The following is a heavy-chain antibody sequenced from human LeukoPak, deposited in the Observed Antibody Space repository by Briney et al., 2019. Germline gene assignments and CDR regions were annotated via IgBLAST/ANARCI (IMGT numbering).Heavy chain of an antibody. D-gene: IGHD2-8*01. Sequence: SETLSLTCAVYGGSFSGYYWNWIRQPPGKGLEWIGYIYNSGNTNYNPSLKSRVTISLDTSKKQISLKLTSVTAADTAVYFCARETMGVDYWGPGILVTVSS. J-gene: IGHJ4*02. CDR1: GGSFSGYY. CDR3: ARETMGVDY. CDR2: IYNSGNT. V-gene: IGHV4-59*01.